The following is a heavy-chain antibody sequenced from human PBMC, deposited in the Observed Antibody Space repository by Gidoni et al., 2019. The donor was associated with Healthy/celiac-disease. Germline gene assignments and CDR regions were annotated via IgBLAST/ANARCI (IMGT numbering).Heavy chain of an antibody. V-gene: IGHV1-8*01. J-gene: IGHJ4*02. CDR3: ARGWGYYGSGSQPPSDY. CDR1: GYTFTSYD. Sequence: QVQLVQSGAEVKKPGASVQVSCQASGYTFTSYDIHWVRQATGQGLEWRGWMNPNSGNTGYAQKFQGRVTMTRNTSISTAYMELSSLRSEDTAVYYCARGWGYYGSGSQPPSDYWGQGTLVTVSS. CDR2: MNPNSGNT. D-gene: IGHD3-10*01.